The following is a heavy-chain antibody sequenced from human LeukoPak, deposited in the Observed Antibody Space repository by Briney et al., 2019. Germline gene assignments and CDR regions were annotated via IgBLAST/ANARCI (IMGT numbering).Heavy chain of an antibody. J-gene: IGHJ5*02. CDR1: GGSISSSTYS. CDR2: IYKTGST. V-gene: IGHV4-39*01. D-gene: IGHD2/OR15-2a*01. CDR3: ATQLSGWLDP. Sequence: SETLSLTCTVSGGSISSSTYSWVWIRQPPGRGLEWIGSIYKTGSTFYNASLKSRLTISVDTSKNQFSLSLHSMSAADTAVYYCATQLSGWLDPWGQGTLVTVSS.